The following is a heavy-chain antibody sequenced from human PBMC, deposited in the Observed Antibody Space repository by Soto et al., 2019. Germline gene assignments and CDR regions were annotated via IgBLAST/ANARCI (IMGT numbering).Heavy chain of an antibody. CDR3: ARDYSYGYFDY. CDR1: GGSISSGGYY. Sequence: QVQLQESGPRLVKPSQTLSLTCTVSGGSISSGGYYWSWIRQHPGKGLEWIGYIHYSGSTFYNPSLESRVTISLDTSENQFSLKLSSVTAADTAVYYGARDYSYGYFDYWGQGTLVTVSS. J-gene: IGHJ4*02. CDR2: IHYSGST. V-gene: IGHV4-31*03. D-gene: IGHD3-10*01.